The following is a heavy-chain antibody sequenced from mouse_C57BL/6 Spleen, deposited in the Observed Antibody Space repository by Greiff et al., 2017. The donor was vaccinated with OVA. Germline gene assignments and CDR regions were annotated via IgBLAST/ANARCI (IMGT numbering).Heavy chain of an antibody. CDR1: GFTFSSYG. J-gene: IGHJ3*01. CDR2: ISSGGSYT. CDR3: ASPYDYGAWFAY. Sequence: EVQVVESGGDLVKPGGSLKLSCAASGFTFSSYGMSWVRQTPDKRLEWVATISSGGSYTYYPDSVKGRFTISRDNAKNTLYLQMSSLKSEDTAMYYCASPYDYGAWFAYWGQGTLVTVSA. V-gene: IGHV5-6*01. D-gene: IGHD2-4*01.